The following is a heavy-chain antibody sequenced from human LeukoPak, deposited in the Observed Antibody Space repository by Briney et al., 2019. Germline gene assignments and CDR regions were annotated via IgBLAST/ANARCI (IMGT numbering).Heavy chain of an antibody. J-gene: IGHJ4*02. CDR1: GYTFTSYY. D-gene: IGHD1-7*01. CDR2: INPSGGST. V-gene: IGHV1-46*01. CDR3: AKGITGTPFDY. Sequence: ASVKVSCKASGYTFTSYYMHWVRQAPGQGLEWMGIINPSGGSTSYARKFQGRVTMTRDTSTSTVYMELSSLRSEDTAVYYCAKGITGTPFDYWGQGTLVTVSS.